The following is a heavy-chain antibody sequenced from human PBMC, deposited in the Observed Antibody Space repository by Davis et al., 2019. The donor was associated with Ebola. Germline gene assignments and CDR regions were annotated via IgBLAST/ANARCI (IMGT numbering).Heavy chain of an antibody. D-gene: IGHD3-3*01. CDR2: ISGSGGRT. V-gene: IGHV3-23*01. J-gene: IGHJ4*02. CDR1: GFIFRSYG. Sequence: GGSLRLSCAASGFIFRSYGMHWVRQAPGKGLEWVSSISGSGGRTFYADSVKGRFAISRDNSKNTLYLQMNGLGGEDTAVYYCAKDMLRFLEWPFPGDYWGQGTLVTVSS. CDR3: AKDMLRFLEWPFPGDY.